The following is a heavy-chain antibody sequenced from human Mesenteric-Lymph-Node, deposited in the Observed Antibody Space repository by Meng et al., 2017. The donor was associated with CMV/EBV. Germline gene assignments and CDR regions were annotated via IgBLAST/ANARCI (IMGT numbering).Heavy chain of an antibody. J-gene: IGHJ5*02. Sequence: GDSSSSGDYSWSWDRQRPGKGLEWIGYIHYSGSDDYNPSLKSRVTISVDTSKNQFSLKLRSVTAADTAVYYCARDTRVGASDWFDPWGLGILVTVSS. CDR2: IHYSGSD. D-gene: IGHD4-17*01. CDR1: GDSSSSGDYS. V-gene: IGHV4-30-4*08. CDR3: ARDTRVGASDWFDP.